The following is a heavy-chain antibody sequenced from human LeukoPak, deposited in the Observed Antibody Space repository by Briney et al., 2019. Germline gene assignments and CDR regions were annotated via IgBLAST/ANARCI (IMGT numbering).Heavy chain of an antibody. CDR2: FCGTTST. J-gene: IGHJ4*02. D-gene: IGHD6-19*01. CDR1: GFTFTSFA. V-gene: IGHV3-23*01. CDR3: TKLKQWQPQRYFFEY. Sequence: GGSLRLSCAASGFTFTSFAMSWVRRAPGKGLEWVSTFCGTTSTYYADSVKGRVTISRDNSKNTLYLQMNSLRADDTAVYYCTKLKQWQPQRYFFEYWGQGALVTVAS.